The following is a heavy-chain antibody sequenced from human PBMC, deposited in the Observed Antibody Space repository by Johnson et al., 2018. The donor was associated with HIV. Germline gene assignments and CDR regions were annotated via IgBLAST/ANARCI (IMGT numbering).Heavy chain of an antibody. CDR3: ATSSTVVTPHDI. CDR2: ISYDGSNK. J-gene: IGHJ3*02. V-gene: IGHV3-30*04. Sequence: QVQLLESGGGVVQPGRSLRLSCAASGFTFSSYVMHWVCQAPGKGLEWVAFISYDGSNKYYADSVKGRFTISRDNSKNTLYLQMNSLRAEDTAVYYCATSSTVVTPHDIWGQGTMVTVSS. D-gene: IGHD4-23*01. CDR1: GFTFSSYV.